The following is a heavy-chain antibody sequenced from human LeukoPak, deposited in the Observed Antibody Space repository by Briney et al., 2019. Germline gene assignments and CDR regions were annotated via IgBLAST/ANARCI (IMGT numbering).Heavy chain of an antibody. CDR3: ASESVGATGDAFDI. Sequence: GGSLRLSCAASGFTFSSYWMSWVRQAPGKGLEWVANIKQDGSEKYYVDSVKGRFTISRDNAKNSLYLQMNSLRAEDTAVYYCASESVGATGDAFDIWGQGTMVTVSS. CDR2: IKQDGSEK. V-gene: IGHV3-7*03. D-gene: IGHD1-26*01. CDR1: GFTFSSYW. J-gene: IGHJ3*02.